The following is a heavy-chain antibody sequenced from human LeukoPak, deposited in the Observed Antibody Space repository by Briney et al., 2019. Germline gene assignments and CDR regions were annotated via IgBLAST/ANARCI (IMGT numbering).Heavy chain of an antibody. V-gene: IGHV1-46*01. CDR2: INPSGGST. Sequence: ASVKVSCKASGYTFTSYYMHWVRQAPGQGLEWMGIINPSGGSTSYAQKFQGRVTMTRDTSTSTVYMELSSLRSEDTAVYYCARGEYSGGSCCPECLNFDYWGQGTLVTVSS. CDR3: ARGEYSGGSCCPECLNFDY. D-gene: IGHD2-15*01. CDR1: GYTFTSYY. J-gene: IGHJ4*02.